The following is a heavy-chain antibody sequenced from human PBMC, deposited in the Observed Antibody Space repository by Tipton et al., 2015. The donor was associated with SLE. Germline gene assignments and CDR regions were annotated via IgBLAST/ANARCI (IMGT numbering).Heavy chain of an antibody. CDR1: CAIASSHLPA. CDR3: ATGKDFFDY. V-gene: IGHV6-1*01. J-gene: IGHJ4*01. Sequence: GLVKSSQTLSLICPVSCAIASSHLPAYDWLEQSPSRGLQWLERTYYRSKWYNDYAVSVKSRITINPDTSKNQFSLQLNSVTPEDTAVYYCATGKDFFDY. CDR2: TYYRSKWYN.